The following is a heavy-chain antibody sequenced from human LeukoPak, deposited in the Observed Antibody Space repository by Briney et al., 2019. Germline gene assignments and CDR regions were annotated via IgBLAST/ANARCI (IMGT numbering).Heavy chain of an antibody. Sequence: GASVKVSCKASGYTFTSYDINWVRQATGQGLEWMGWMNPNSDNTGYAQKFQGRVTMTRNTSISTAYMELSSLRSEDTAVYYCARGYSSGWYHSYYFDYWGQGTLVTVSS. V-gene: IGHV1-8*01. D-gene: IGHD6-19*01. CDR3: ARGYSSGWYHSYYFDY. J-gene: IGHJ4*02. CDR1: GYTFTSYD. CDR2: MNPNSDNT.